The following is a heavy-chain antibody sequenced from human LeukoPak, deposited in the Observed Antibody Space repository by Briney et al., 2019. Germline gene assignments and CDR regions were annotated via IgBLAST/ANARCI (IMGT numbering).Heavy chain of an antibody. Sequence: SQTLSLTCAVSGGSISSGAYSWSWIRQPPGKGLEWIGYIYHSGSTHYNPSLKSRVTISVDRSKNQFSLKLSSVTAADTAVYYCARERHYTMDVWGQGTTVTVSS. V-gene: IGHV4-30-2*01. CDR1: GGSISSGAYS. CDR3: ARERHYTMDV. D-gene: IGHD3-10*01. J-gene: IGHJ6*02. CDR2: IYHSGST.